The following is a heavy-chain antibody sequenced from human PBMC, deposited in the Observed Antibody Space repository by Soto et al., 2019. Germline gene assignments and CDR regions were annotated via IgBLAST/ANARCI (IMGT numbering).Heavy chain of an antibody. Sequence: SVKVSCKASGGSFGSYTISWVRQAPGQGLEWMGRIIPILGIANYAQKFQGRVTITADTSTSTAYMELSSLRSEDTAVYYCARDEWSSTSCGLLNFDYWGQGILVTVSS. CDR2: IIPILGIA. D-gene: IGHD2-2*01. CDR3: ARDEWSSTSCGLLNFDY. J-gene: IGHJ4*02. CDR1: GGSFGSYT. V-gene: IGHV1-69*04.